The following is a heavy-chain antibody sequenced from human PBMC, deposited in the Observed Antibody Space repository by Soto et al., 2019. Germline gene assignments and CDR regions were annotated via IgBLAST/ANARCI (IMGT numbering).Heavy chain of an antibody. CDR3: AKDGYDSSGYYGAPDY. Sequence: PGGSLRHSRVASGFAFSGYALSWVRQAPGKGLEWVSAISTTGGTTYYADSVKGRFTISRDNSKNTLYLQMNSLRAEDTAVYYCAKDGYDSSGYYGAPDYWGQGTLVTVSS. J-gene: IGHJ4*02. D-gene: IGHD3-22*01. CDR2: ISTTGGTT. CDR1: GFAFSGYA. V-gene: IGHV3-23*01.